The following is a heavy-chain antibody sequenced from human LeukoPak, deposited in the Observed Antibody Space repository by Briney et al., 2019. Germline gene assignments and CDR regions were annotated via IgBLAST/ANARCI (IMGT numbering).Heavy chain of an antibody. D-gene: IGHD3-16*01. CDR3: AREGVDHEFDY. CDR2: IYYSGSPGGSP. Sequence: SETLSLTCSVSGASIRSGDYYWSWIRQSPGKGLEWMGYIYYSGSPGGSPTYTPSLKGRVTMSLDTSKNQFSVNLKSVTAADTAVSYCAREGVDHEFDYWGRGTLVTVAS. V-gene: IGHV4-30-4*08. J-gene: IGHJ4*02. CDR1: GASIRSGDYY.